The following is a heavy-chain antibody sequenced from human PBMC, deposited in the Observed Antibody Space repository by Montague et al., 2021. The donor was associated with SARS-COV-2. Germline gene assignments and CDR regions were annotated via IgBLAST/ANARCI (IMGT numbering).Heavy chain of an antibody. Sequence: SETLSLTCSVSGGSIRDFYWTWIRQAAGGGLEWIGRIYRSRSTDYNPSLKSRASMSVDTSKMQISLNLRSVTAADTAIYYCARAGMVGAPNLVLDAWGPGILVTVSS. CDR3: ARAGMVGAPNLVLDA. D-gene: IGHD1-26*01. CDR1: GGSIRDFY. V-gene: IGHV4-4*07. J-gene: IGHJ5*02. CDR2: IYRSRST.